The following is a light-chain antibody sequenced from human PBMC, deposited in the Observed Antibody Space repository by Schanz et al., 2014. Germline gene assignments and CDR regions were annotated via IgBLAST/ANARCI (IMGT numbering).Light chain of an antibody. V-gene: IGLV1-40*01. CDR1: SSNIGAGYD. CDR2: GNN. CDR3: AAWDNSLNGYV. Sequence: SVLTQPPSVSGAPGQRVTISCTGSSSNIGAGYDVHWYQQFPGRAPKLVIYGNNNRPSGVPHRFSGSKSGASASLAINGLQSEDEADYYCAAWDNSLNGYVFGTGTKLTVL. J-gene: IGLJ1*01.